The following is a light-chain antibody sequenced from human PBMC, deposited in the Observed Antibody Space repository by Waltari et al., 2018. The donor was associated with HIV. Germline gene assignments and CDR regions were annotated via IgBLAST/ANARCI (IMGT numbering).Light chain of an antibody. CDR3: SSYAGSNRFVV. J-gene: IGLJ2*01. V-gene: IGLV2-8*01. CDR2: EVT. CDR1: SSDIGAYNF. Sequence: QSALTQPPSASGSPGQSVAISCTGTSSDIGAYNFVSWYQQQPGSPPKLIIFEVTKRPTGVPDRFSGSKSGNTASLTVSGLLPEDDADYYCSSYAGSNRFVVFGGGTRLTVL.